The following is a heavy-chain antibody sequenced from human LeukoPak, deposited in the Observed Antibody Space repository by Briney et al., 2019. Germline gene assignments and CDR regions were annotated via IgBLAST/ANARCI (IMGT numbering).Heavy chain of an antibody. CDR2: IYHSGST. V-gene: IGHV4-38-2*01. Sequence: SETLSLTCAVSGYSISSGYYWGWIRQPPGKGLEWIGSIYHSGSTYYNPSLKSRVTISVDTSKNQFSLKLSSVTAADTAVYYCARGCGYYNYWGQGTLVTVSS. D-gene: IGHD3-3*01. J-gene: IGHJ4*02. CDR3: ARGCGYYNY. CDR1: GYSISSGYY.